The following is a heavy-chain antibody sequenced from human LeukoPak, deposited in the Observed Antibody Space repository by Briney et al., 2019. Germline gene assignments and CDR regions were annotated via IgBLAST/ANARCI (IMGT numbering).Heavy chain of an antibody. V-gene: IGHV3-30*02. J-gene: IGHJ4*02. CDR3: AKGVVPAALYYFDY. D-gene: IGHD2-2*01. Sequence: PGGSLRLSCAASGFTFSSYGMHWVRQAPGKGLEWVAFIRYDGSNKYYADSVKGRFTISRDNSKNTLYLQMNSLRAEDTAVYYCAKGVVPAALYYFDYWGQGTLVTVSS. CDR2: IRYDGSNK. CDR1: GFTFSSYG.